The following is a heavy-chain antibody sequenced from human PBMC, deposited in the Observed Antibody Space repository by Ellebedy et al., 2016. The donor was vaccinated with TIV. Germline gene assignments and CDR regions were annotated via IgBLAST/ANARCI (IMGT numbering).Heavy chain of an antibody. D-gene: IGHD3-22*01. CDR2: INHSGST. CDR1: GGAVSSGSYY. Sequence: SETLSLXXTVSGGAVSSGSYYWTWIRQSPGKGLEWIGEINHSGSTNYNPSLKSRVTILVDTSKNQFSLKLSSVTAADTGLYFCARGRQYYDSSRYYLDSWGRGTLVTVS. V-gene: IGHV4-39*07. J-gene: IGHJ4*02. CDR3: ARGRQYYDSSRYYLDS.